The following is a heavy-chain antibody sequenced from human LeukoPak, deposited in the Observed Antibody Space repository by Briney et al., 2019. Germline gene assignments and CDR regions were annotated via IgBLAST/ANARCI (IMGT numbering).Heavy chain of an antibody. CDR1: EFIVRTNY. Sequence: GGSLRLSCAASEFIVRTNYMSWVRQAPGKGLEWVSVIYSGGGTYYADSVKGRFTVSRDNSKNTLYLQMNSLRADDTAIYYCARGGGNYPFDYWGQGTLVTVSS. CDR2: IYSGGGT. J-gene: IGHJ4*02. CDR3: ARGGGNYPFDY. D-gene: IGHD1-26*01. V-gene: IGHV3-53*01.